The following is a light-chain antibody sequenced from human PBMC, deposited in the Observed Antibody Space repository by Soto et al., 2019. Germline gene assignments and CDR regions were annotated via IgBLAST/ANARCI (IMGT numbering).Light chain of an antibody. CDR2: GAS. J-gene: IGKJ3*01. Sequence: EIVLTQSPGTLSLSPGERATLSCRASQSVSSTYLAWYQHKPGRAPRLLIYGASSRANGIPDRFSGSGSGTDCTLTISRLEPEDFAVYYCQQYSNSLFTFGPGTKVDMK. CDR3: QQYSNSLFT. CDR1: QSVSSTY. V-gene: IGKV3-20*01.